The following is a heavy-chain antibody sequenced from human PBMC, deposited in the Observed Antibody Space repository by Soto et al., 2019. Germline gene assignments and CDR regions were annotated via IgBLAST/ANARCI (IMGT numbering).Heavy chain of an antibody. J-gene: IGHJ5*02. CDR1: GGSISSSSNY. D-gene: IGHD3-10*01. CDR3: ARRSRITMVRETLNWFDP. V-gene: IGHV4-39*01. CDR2: IYYNGSP. Sequence: SETLSLTCTVSGGSISSSSNYWGWIRQPPGKGLEWIGSIYYNGSPYYSPSLKSRVTISVDTSKSQFSLKVSSVTAADTAVYYCARRSRITMVRETLNWFDPWGQGTLVTVSS.